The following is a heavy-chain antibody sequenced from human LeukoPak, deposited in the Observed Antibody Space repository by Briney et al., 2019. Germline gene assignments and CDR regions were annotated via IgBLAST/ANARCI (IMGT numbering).Heavy chain of an antibody. CDR3: ARFYGSGTHTLYYFDY. CDR1: GYSFANYW. V-gene: IGHV5-51*01. J-gene: IGHJ4*02. D-gene: IGHD3-10*01. CDR2: IYPGDSDT. Sequence: GESLKISCKGSGYSFANYWIGWVRQMPGKGLEWMGIIYPGDSDTRYSPSFQGQVTISADKSISTAYLQWSSLKASDTAMYYCARFYGSGTHTLYYFDYWGQGTLVTVSS.